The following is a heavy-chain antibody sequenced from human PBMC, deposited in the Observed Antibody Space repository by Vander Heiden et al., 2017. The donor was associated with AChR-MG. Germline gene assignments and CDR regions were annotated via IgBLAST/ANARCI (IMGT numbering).Heavy chain of an antibody. Sequence: EVQLVESGGGLVQPGGSLRLSCAASGFTFSSYWMGWVRQAPGKGLEWVANIKQDGSEKYYVDSVKGRFTISRDNSKNSLYLQMNSLRAEDTAVYYCARAGGHSSPHGYWGQGTLVTVSS. CDR1: GFTFSSYW. J-gene: IGHJ4*02. CDR2: IKQDGSEK. D-gene: IGHD6-13*01. V-gene: IGHV3-7*01. CDR3: ARAGGHSSPHGY.